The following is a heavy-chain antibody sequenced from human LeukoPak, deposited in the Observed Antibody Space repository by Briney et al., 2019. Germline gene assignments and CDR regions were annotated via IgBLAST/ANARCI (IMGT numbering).Heavy chain of an antibody. Sequence: ASVKVSCKASGYTFTIYYIHWVRQAPGQGLEWMGIINPSGGSTSYAQKFQRRVTMTRDTSTSTVYMELSSLRSEDTAMYYCTRDSYSGYDRSLGYWGQGTLVTVSS. CDR1: GYTFTIYY. V-gene: IGHV1-46*03. D-gene: IGHD5-12*01. CDR2: INPSGGST. J-gene: IGHJ4*02. CDR3: TRDSYSGYDRSLGY.